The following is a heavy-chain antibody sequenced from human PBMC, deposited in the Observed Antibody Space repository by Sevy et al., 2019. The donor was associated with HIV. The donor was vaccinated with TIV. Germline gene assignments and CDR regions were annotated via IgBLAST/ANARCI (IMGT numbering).Heavy chain of an antibody. J-gene: IGHJ4*02. V-gene: IGHV4-4*07. CDR1: GDSISSYY. CDR2: IHTSGRT. Sequence: WETLSLTCTVSGDSISSYYWSWIRQPAGKGLEWIGRIHTSGRTNYNPSLKSRVTMSVDTSKNQFSLKLRSVTAADTAVYFCTRGEVQLWPSGFDYWGQGTLVTVSS. CDR3: TRGEVQLWPSGFDY. D-gene: IGHD1-1*01.